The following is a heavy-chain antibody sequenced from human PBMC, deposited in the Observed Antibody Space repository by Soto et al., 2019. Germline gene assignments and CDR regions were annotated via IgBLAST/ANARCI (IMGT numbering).Heavy chain of an antibody. CDR1: GGSISSGDYY. CDR3: ATEDCSSTSCYDYYYGMDV. D-gene: IGHD2-2*01. V-gene: IGHV4-30-4*01. Sequence: SETLSLTCTVSGGSISSGDYYWSWIRQPPGKGLEWIGYIYYSGSTYYNPSLKSRVTISVDTSKNQFSLKLSSVTAADTAVYYCATEDCSSTSCYDYYYGMDVWGQGTTVTVSS. CDR2: IYYSGST. J-gene: IGHJ6*02.